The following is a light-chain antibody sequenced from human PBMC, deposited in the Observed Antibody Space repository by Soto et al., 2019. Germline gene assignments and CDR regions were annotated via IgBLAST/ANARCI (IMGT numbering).Light chain of an antibody. J-gene: IGKJ1*01. CDR3: QQYDNWPPWT. Sequence: EIVMTQSPATLSVSPGERVTLSCRASQSVNSNMAWYQQKPGQVPRVLIYGASTRATGIPARFSGSGSGTEFTLTINNLQPEDFAVYHCQQYDNWPPWTFGQGTKVEIK. V-gene: IGKV3-15*01. CDR1: QSVNSN. CDR2: GAS.